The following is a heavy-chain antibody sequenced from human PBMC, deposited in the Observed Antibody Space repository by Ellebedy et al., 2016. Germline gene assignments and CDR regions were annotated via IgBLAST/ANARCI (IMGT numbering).Heavy chain of an antibody. J-gene: IGHJ4*02. CDR2: MYFSGST. Sequence: SETLSLTCSVSGGSMMSSPYYWAWIRQPPGKGLEWIGSMYFSGSTYHNPSLKSRVTISVDTSKNQFSLKLNSVTAADTAVYYCARHGYNGYYFDSWGQGTLVTVSS. D-gene: IGHD5-24*01. CDR3: ARHGYNGYYFDS. V-gene: IGHV4-39*01. CDR1: GGSMMSSPYY.